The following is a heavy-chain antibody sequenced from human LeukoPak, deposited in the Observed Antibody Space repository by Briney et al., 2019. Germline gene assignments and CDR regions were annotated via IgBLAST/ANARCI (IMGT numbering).Heavy chain of an antibody. J-gene: IGHJ5*02. CDR2: INHSGST. D-gene: IGHD6-13*01. CDR1: GGSFSGYS. V-gene: IGHV4-34*01. CDR3: ASSPRESSWSVGLDP. Sequence: SETLSLTCAVYGGSFSGYSWSWIRQPPGKGLEWIGEINHSGSTNYNPSLKSRVTISVDTSKNQFSLKLSSVTAADTAVYYCASSPRESSWSVGLDPWGQGTLVTVSS.